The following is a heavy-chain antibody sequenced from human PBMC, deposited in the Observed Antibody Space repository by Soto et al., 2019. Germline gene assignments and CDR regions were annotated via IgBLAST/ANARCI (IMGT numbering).Heavy chain of an antibody. J-gene: IGHJ4*02. D-gene: IGHD2-15*01. CDR2: IKSKTDGGTT. CDR1: GFTFSDAW. CDR3: TTGFYGGNWDFDY. V-gene: IGHV3-15*01. Sequence: EVQLVESGGGLVKPGGSLRLSCAASGFTFSDAWMTWVRQAPGKGLEWVGRIKSKTDGGTTNYAAPVKGRFIISRDDSNTTLYLQMNSLKTEDTAVYYCTTGFYGGNWDFDYWGQGTLVTVSS.